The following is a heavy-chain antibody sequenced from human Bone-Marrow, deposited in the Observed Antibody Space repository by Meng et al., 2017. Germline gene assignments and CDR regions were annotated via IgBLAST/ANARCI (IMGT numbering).Heavy chain of an antibody. Sequence: QVQPVQSGSELKKPGASGKVLFQASGYTFIVNAMNWVRQAPGQGLEWMGWISGYNGNTHYAQKLQGRVTMTTDTSTSTAYMELRSLGSDDTAVYDCARDPSNTSGWYAYSDYWGQGTLVTVSS. D-gene: IGHD6-19*01. CDR1: GYTFIVNA. J-gene: IGHJ4*02. CDR3: ARDPSNTSGWYAYSDY. V-gene: IGHV1-18*01. CDR2: ISGYNGNT.